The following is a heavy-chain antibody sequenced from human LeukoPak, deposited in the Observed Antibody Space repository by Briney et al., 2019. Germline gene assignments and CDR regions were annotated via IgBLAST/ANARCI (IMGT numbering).Heavy chain of an antibody. CDR2: ISEGGGNT. Sequence: GGSLRLSCAASGFTFSSYGMSWVRQAPGKGLQWVSDISEGGGNTHYAGSVKGRFTISRDNSKNTLYLQMNSLRAEDTAVYYCARRAGAYSHPYDYWGQGTLVTVSS. CDR3: ARRAGAYSHPYDY. D-gene: IGHD4/OR15-4a*01. CDR1: GFTFSSYG. V-gene: IGHV3-23*01. J-gene: IGHJ4*02.